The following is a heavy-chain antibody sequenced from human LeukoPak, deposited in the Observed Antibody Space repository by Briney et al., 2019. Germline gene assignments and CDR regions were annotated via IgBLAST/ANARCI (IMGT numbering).Heavy chain of an antibody. Sequence: PSEPLSLTCAVYVGSLSGYYWNWPRHSPGKALEWLGEIKHSETTNYRVSRNSRVTISQVTSKKQFFLKLATVPPADPALSYFARFPCSGDSCYSGMRAFDIWGQGTTVTVSS. CDR1: VGSLSGYY. D-gene: IGHD2-15*01. V-gene: IGHV4-34*01. J-gene: IGHJ3*02. CDR2: IKHSETT. CDR3: ARFPCSGDSCYSGMRAFDI.